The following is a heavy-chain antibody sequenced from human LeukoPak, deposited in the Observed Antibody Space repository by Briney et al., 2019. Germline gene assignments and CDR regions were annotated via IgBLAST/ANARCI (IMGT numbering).Heavy chain of an antibody. Sequence: ASVKVSCKASGYTFTSYDINWVRQATGQGLEWMGWMNPNSGNTGYAQKFQGRVTMTTDTSTSTAYMELRSLRSDDTAVYYCARRGYSGYDFSYYYGMDVWGQGTTVTVSS. V-gene: IGHV1-8*01. CDR1: GYTFTSYD. D-gene: IGHD5-12*01. CDR3: ARRGYSGYDFSYYYGMDV. J-gene: IGHJ6*02. CDR2: MNPNSGNT.